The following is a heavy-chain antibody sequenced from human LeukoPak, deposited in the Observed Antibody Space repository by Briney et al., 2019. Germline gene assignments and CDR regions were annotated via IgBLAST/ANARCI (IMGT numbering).Heavy chain of an antibody. CDR1: GYTFTSYA. CDR2: IIPILGIA. D-gene: IGHD3-3*02. J-gene: IGHJ5*02. Sequence: SVKVSCKASGYTFTSYAISWVRQAPGQGLEWMGRIIPILGIANYAQKFQGRVTITADKSTSTAYMELSSLRSDDTAVYYCARGEHFDGFDPWGQGTLVTVSS. CDR3: ARGEHFDGFDP. V-gene: IGHV1-69*04.